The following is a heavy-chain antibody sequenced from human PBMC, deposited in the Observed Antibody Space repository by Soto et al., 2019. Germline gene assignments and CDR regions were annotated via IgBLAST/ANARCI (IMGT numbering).Heavy chain of an antibody. V-gene: IGHV5-51*01. Sequence: PWESLKISCXAIGYTFINYWIGWVRQTPGKGLEWMGIIFPGDSDTRYNPSFEGQVTVSADESISTAYLQWNTLKASDTAMYYCVRPNFGALTHFEFWGQGTLVTVSS. CDR1: GYTFINYW. CDR2: IFPGDSDT. CDR3: VRPNFGALTHFEF. J-gene: IGHJ4*02. D-gene: IGHD3-16*01.